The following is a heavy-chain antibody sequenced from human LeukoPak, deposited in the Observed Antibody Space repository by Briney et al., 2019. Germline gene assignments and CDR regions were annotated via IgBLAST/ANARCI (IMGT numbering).Heavy chain of an antibody. CDR2: IRGSGGST. V-gene: IGHV3-23*01. CDR3: AKDSTERWLRWFDP. CDR1: GFTFSRYG. Sequence: PGGSLRLSCEASGFTFSRYGMSWVRQAPGKGLEWVSAIRGSGGSTYYADSVKGRFTISRDNSKNTLYLQMNSLRAEDTAVYYCAKDSTERWLRWFDPWGQGTLVTVSS. D-gene: IGHD5-24*01. J-gene: IGHJ5*02.